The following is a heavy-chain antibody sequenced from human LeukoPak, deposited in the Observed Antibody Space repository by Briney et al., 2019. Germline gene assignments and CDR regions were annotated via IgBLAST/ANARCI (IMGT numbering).Heavy chain of an antibody. CDR1: GFTVSSNY. CDR3: AQEGRGRWLQLDAFDI. J-gene: IGHJ3*02. V-gene: IGHV3-30*18. D-gene: IGHD5-24*01. CDR2: ISYDGSNK. Sequence: PGGSLRLSCAASGFTVSSNYMSWVRQAPGKGLEWVAVISYDGSNKYYADSVKGRFTISRDNSKDTLYLQMNSLRAEDTAVYYCAQEGRGRWLQLDAFDIWGQGTMVTVSS.